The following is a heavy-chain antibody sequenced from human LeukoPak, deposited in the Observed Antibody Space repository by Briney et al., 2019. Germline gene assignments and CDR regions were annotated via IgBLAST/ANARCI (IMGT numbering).Heavy chain of an antibody. CDR3: TTDAAYCGGDCSGY. D-gene: IGHD2-21*02. V-gene: IGHV3-15*01. CDR2: LKSTTQGGTT. CDR1: GFTFSDAW. J-gene: IGHJ4*02. Sequence: GVSVRLYGAASGFTFSDAWMSWVRQAPGKGLEWFGRLKSTTQGGTTDYAAPVKGRFTILRDDSKNTLYLQMDSLKAEDTAVYYCTTDAAYCGGDCSGYWGQGTLVTVSS.